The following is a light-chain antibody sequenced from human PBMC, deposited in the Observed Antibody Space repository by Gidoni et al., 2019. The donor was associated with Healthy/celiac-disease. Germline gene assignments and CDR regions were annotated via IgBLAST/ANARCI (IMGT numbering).Light chain of an antibody. CDR2: AAA. J-gene: IGKJ2*01. CDR1: QSSSSY. V-gene: IGKV1-39*01. CDR3: QQNYSTPPYT. Sequence: DIPTTQFLSALSASVGDRVTITCRASQSSSSYLSWYQQKPGNTPKLLIYAAASLQSGVPSRFSGSGSGTNFTLTISSLQPEDFAAYYCQQNYSTPPYTFGQGTKLEIK.